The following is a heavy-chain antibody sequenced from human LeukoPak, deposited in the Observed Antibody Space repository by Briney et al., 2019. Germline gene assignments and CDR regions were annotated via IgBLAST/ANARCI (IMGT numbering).Heavy chain of an antibody. CDR3: ARGLRWFGELRFDP. V-gene: IGHV4-34*01. CDR2: INHSGST. J-gene: IGHJ5*02. CDR1: GGSFSGYY. Sequence: TSETLSLTCAVYGGSFSGYYWSWIRQPPGKGLEWIGEINHSGSTNYNPSLKSRVTISVDTSKNQFSLKLSSVTAADTAVYYCARGLRWFGELRFDPWGQGTLVTVSS. D-gene: IGHD3-10*01.